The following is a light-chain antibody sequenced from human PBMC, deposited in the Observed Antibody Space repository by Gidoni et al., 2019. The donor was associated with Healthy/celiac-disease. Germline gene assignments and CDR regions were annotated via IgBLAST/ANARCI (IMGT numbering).Light chain of an antibody. V-gene: IGKV1-12*01. CDR1: QGISSW. J-gene: IGKJ1*01. CDR3: QQANSFPPT. CDR2: AAS. Sequence: DIQMTQSPSSVSASVGDRVTITCRASQGISSWLAWYQKKPGKAPKLLIYAASSLKSGVPSRFSGSGSGKDFTLTISSLQPEDFANYYCQQANSFPPTFGQGTKVEIK.